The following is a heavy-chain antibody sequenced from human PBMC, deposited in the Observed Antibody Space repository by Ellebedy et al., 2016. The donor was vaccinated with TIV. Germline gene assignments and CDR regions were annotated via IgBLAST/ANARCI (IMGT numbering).Heavy chain of an antibody. CDR2: VIHTGGT. V-gene: IGHV4-34*12. D-gene: IGHD6-19*01. CDR1: GAPSGNYF. CDR3: ARGFPAAWELAGA. J-gene: IGHJ4*02. Sequence: SETLSLXCAVSGAPSGNYFWSWIRQPPGKGLEWIGEVIHTGGTNYNPSLESRVTMSLDTSENQFSLKLNSVNVADTAVYYCARGFPAAWELAGAWGQGTLVTVSA.